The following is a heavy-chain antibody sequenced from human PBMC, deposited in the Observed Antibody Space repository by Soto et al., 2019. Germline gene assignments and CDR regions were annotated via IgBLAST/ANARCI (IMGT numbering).Heavy chain of an antibody. CDR1: GFTFENYA. CDR2: ISDNGLIP. D-gene: IGHD3-22*01. CDR3: VAFHYDSGGYYPFDF. J-gene: IGHJ4*02. V-gene: IGHV3-23*01. Sequence: EVQLLESGGGWVQPGESLRLSCVASGFTFENYAMAWVRQAPGKGPEWVSSISDNGLIPYYAESLRGRLTISRDNSKNTVFLQIYSLRVEDAALYYCVAFHYDSGGYYPFDFWGQGTLVTVSS.